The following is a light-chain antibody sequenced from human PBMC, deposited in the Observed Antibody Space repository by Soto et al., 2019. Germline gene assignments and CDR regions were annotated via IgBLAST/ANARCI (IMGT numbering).Light chain of an antibody. CDR3: QQYYTYPRT. Sequence: ILIAHSPTSLSQTPSYRVTLSCRASQRVSTQVLWYQHRPGQAPKLLIYDTSARDAGIPARFSGSGSGTEFTLTITSLQPEDFATYYCQQYYTYPRTFGQGTKVDI. CDR2: DTS. CDR1: QRVSTQ. V-gene: IGKV3-15*01. J-gene: IGKJ1*01.